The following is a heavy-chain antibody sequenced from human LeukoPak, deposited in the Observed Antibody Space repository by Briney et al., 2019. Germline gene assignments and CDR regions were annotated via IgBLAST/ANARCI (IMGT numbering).Heavy chain of an antibody. Sequence: ASVKVSCKSSGYTFTDYYIHWVRQAPGQGLEWMGRINPNSGGTNYAQKFQGRVTMTRDTSISTAYMELSRLRSDDTAVYYCARDGRPWFGTSPTFDYWGQGTLVTVSS. CDR2: INPNSGGT. CDR1: GYTFTDYY. D-gene: IGHD3-10*01. CDR3: ARDGRPWFGTSPTFDY. V-gene: IGHV1-2*06. J-gene: IGHJ4*02.